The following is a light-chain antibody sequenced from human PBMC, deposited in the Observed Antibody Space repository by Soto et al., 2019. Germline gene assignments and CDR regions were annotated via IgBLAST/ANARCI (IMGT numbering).Light chain of an antibody. Sequence: DIQMTQSPTSLSASVGDRVTITCRASQDIRNFVAWYQQKPGKAPKLLIYAASTLQSGVPSRFSDSGSGTDFTLNINRLQPADVATYACQKYSSVPVFGPGTKVDIK. CDR2: AAS. CDR3: QKYSSVPV. J-gene: IGKJ3*01. V-gene: IGKV1-27*01. CDR1: QDIRNF.